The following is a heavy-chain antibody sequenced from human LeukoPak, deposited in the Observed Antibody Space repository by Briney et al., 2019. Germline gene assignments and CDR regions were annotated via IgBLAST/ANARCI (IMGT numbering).Heavy chain of an antibody. CDR1: GGTFSSYT. V-gene: IGHV1-69*02. J-gene: IGHJ6*03. D-gene: IGHD6-13*01. Sequence: SVKVSCKASGGTFSSYTISWLRQAPGQGLEWMGRIIPILGIANYAQKFQGRVTITADKSTSTAYMELSSLRSEDTAVYYCATHSRPPLGTRYMDVWGKGTTVTVSS. CDR2: IIPILGIA. CDR3: ATHSRPPLGTRYMDV.